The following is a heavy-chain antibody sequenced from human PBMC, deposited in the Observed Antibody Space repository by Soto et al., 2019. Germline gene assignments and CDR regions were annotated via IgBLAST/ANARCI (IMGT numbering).Heavy chain of an antibody. J-gene: IGHJ4*02. CDR2: IIPIFGTA. V-gene: IGHV1-69*13. D-gene: IGHD3-9*01. Sequence: GASVKVSCKASGGTFSSYAISWVRQAPGQGLEWMGGIIPIFGTANYAQKFQGRVTITADESTSTAYMELSSLRSEDTAVYYCARERTPALRRYFDWFPGAYFDYWGQGTLVTVSS. CDR3: ARERTPALRRYFDWFPGAYFDY. CDR1: GGTFSSYA.